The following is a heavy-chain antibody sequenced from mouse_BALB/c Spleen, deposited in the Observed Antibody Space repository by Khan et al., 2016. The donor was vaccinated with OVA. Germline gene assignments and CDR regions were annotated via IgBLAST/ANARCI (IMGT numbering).Heavy chain of an antibody. CDR3: ARGNYYGYYVDY. CDR1: GYSITSGYA. J-gene: IGHJ2*01. D-gene: IGHD1-1*01. V-gene: IGHV3-2*02. CDR2: ISYSGVT. Sequence: EVQLQESGPGLVKPSQSLSLTCTVTGYSITSGYACNWIRQFPGNKLEWMGYISYSGVTSYTPSLKSRISITRDTSKNQFFLQLNSVTTEDTATYYCARGNYYGYYVDYWGQGTTLTVSS.